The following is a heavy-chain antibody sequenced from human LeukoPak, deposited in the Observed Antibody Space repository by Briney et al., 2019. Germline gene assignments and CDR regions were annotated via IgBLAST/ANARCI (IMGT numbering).Heavy chain of an antibody. CDR2: IYYSGST. CDR3: ARGIIGARPLFDY. Sequence: SETLSLTCTVSGGSISSYYWSWIRQPPGKGLEWIGYIYYSGSTNYNPSLKSRVTISVDTSKNQFSLKLRSVTAADTAVYYCARGIIGARPLFDYWGQGTLVTVSS. CDR1: GGSISSYY. V-gene: IGHV4-59*01. J-gene: IGHJ4*02. D-gene: IGHD6-6*01.